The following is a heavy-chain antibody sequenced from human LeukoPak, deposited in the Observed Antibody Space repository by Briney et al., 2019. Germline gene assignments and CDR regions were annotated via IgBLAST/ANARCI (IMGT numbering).Heavy chain of an antibody. CDR2: IYYSDST. J-gene: IGHJ2*01. D-gene: IGHD3-3*01. V-gene: IGHV4-30-4*07. Sequence: SETLSLTCAVSGGSISSGDYSWSWIRQPPGKALEWIGYIYYSDSTYYNPSLKSRVTISVDTSRNQFSLKLSSVTAADTAVYYCAREDYDDSGGWYFDLWGRGTLVTVSS. CDR1: GGSISSGDYS. CDR3: AREDYDDSGGWYFDL.